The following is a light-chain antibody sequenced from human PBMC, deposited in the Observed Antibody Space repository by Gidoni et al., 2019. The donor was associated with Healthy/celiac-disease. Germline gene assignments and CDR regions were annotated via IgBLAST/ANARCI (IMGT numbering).Light chain of an antibody. J-gene: IGKJ5*01. CDR3: QQRSNWPLIT. CDR2: DAS. Sequence: EIVLTQSPATLSLSPGERATLSCRASQSVSSHLAWYQQKPGQAPRLLIYDASNRATGIPARFSGSGSGTDFTLTISSLEPEDFAVYYCQQRSNWPLITFXQXTRLEIK. CDR1: QSVSSH. V-gene: IGKV3-11*01.